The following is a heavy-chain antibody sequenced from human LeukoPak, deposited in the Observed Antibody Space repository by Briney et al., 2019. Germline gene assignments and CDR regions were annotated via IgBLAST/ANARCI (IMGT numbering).Heavy chain of an antibody. D-gene: IGHD5-18*01. CDR3: ARAPLYSYGQNWSDP. J-gene: IGHJ5*02. V-gene: IGHV6-1*01. CDR2: TYYRSQWYN. CDR1: GDSVSSNSAA. Sequence: SQTLSLTCAISGDSVSSNSAAWNWIRQSPSRGLEWLGRTYYRSQWYNDYAVSLKSRININPDTSKNQFSLQLNSVTPEDTAVYYCARAPLYSYGQNWSDPWGQGTLVTVSS.